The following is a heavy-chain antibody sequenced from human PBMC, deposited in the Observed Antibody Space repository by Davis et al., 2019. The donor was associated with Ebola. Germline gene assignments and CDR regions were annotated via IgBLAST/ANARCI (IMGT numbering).Heavy chain of an antibody. CDR2: ISSSSYYI. D-gene: IGHD3-9*01. CDR1: GFTFSSYS. CDR3: ARDNYDILTGYYYYFDY. V-gene: IGHV3-21*01. J-gene: IGHJ4*02. Sequence: GGSLRLSCAASGFTFSSYSMNWVRQAPGKGLEWVASISSSSYYIYYADSVKGRFTISRDNAKNSLYLQMNSLRDEDTAVYYCARDNYDILTGYYYYFDYWGQGTLVTVSS.